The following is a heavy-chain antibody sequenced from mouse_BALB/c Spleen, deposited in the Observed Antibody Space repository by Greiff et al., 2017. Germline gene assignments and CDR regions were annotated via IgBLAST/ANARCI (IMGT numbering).Heavy chain of an antibody. Sequence: QVQLQQSGPSLVQPSQSLSITCTVSGFSLTSYGVHWVRQSPGKGLEWLGVIWRGGSTDYNAAFMSRLSITKDNSKSQVFFKMNSLQADDTAIYYCAKNNYGSSYGYAMDDWGQGTSVTVSS. V-gene: IGHV2-5-1*01. D-gene: IGHD1-1*01. CDR1: GFSLTSYG. CDR3: AKNNYGSSYGYAMDD. CDR2: IWRGGST. J-gene: IGHJ4*01.